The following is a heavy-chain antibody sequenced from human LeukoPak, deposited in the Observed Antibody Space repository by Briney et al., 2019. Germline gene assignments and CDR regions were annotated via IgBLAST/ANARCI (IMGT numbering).Heavy chain of an antibody. CDR3: ATLTLYYGSGSYFDY. J-gene: IGHJ4*02. D-gene: IGHD3-10*01. CDR1: GFTFSGFG. CDR2: IRYDGSNK. V-gene: IGHV3-30*02. Sequence: GGSLRLSCAASGFTFSGFGMHWVRQAPGRGLEWVAFIRYDGSNKYYADSVKGRFTISRDNAKNTLFLQMNSLRAEDTALYYCATLTLYYGSGSYFDYWGQGTLVAVSS.